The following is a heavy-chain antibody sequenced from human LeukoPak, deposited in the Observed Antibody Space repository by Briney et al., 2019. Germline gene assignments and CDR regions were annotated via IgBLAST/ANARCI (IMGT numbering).Heavy chain of an antibody. CDR2: IYYSGST. CDR1: GGSISSGGYY. CDR3: ARDAIVRGAPEYFHQ. J-gene: IGHJ1*01. D-gene: IGHD3-10*01. V-gene: IGHV4-30-2*01. Sequence: SQTLSLTCTVSGGSISSGGYYWSWIRQPPGKGLEWIGYIYYSGSTYYNPSLKTRVTISLDRSKNHFSLKLSSVTAADTAVYYCARDAIVRGAPEYFHQW.